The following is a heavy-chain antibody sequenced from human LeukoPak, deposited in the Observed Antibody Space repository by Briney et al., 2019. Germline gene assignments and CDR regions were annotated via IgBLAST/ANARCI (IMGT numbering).Heavy chain of an antibody. J-gene: IGHJ4*02. CDR2: VRNRDGSA. Sequence: PGGSLRLSCVASGFTFTNYGTDWVRQAPGKGLEWVSGVRNRDGSAYYADSVKGRFSVSRDNSKNTLHLQMNSLRDEDTALYYCASGMAMTGDGPFDFWGQGTRVTVSS. CDR3: ASGMAMTGDGPFDF. V-gene: IGHV3-23*01. CDR1: GFTFTNYG. D-gene: IGHD6-19*01.